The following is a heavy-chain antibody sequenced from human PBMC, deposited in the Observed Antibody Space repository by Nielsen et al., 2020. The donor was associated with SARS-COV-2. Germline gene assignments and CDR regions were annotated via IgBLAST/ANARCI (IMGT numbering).Heavy chain of an antibody. V-gene: IGHV4-34*01. CDR1: GGSFSGYY. D-gene: IGHD5/OR15-5a*01. CDR2: INHSGST. J-gene: IGHJ4*02. CDR3: ARVSSPYYFDY. Sequence: SETLSLTCAVYGGSFSGYYWSWIRQPPGKGLEWIGEINHSGSTNYNPSLKSRVTISVDTSKNQFSLKLSSVTAADTALYYCARVSSPYYFDYWGQGTLVTVSS.